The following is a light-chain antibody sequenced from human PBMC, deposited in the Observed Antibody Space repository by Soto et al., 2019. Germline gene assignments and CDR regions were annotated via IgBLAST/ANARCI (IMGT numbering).Light chain of an antibody. CDR3: SSYTAANTYV. Sequence: QSVLTQPASVSGSPGQSITISCTGTSSDVGGYEYVSWYQQHPGKAPKLMIYEVSNRPSAVSHRFSGSKSGNTASLTISGLQAEDEADYYCSSYTAANTYVFGTGTKLTVL. V-gene: IGLV2-14*01. CDR2: EVS. CDR1: SSDVGGYEY. J-gene: IGLJ1*01.